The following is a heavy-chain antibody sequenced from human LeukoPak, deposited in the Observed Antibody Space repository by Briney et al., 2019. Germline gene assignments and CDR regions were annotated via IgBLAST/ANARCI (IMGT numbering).Heavy chain of an antibody. Sequence: SETLSLTCTVSGGSISSSSYYWGWIRQPPGKGLEWIGSIYYSGSTYYNPSLKSRVTISVDTSQNQFSLKLSSVTAADTAVYYCARHLGLRYLNGFDPWGQGTLVTVSS. V-gene: IGHV4-39*01. CDR3: ARHLGLRYLNGFDP. D-gene: IGHD1-14*01. J-gene: IGHJ5*02. CDR2: IYYSGST. CDR1: GGSISSSSYY.